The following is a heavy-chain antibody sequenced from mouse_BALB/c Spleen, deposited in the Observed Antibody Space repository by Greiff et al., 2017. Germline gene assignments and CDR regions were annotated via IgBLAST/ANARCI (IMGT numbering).Heavy chain of an antibody. V-gene: IGHV2-2*02. CDR2: IWSGGST. J-gene: IGHJ4*01. CDR3: ARRYGNYYAMDY. D-gene: IGHD2-10*02. Sequence: VKRVESGPGLVAPSQSLSITCTVSGFSLTSYGVHWVRQSPGKGLEWLGVIWSGGSTDYNAAFISRLSISKDTSKSQVFFKMNSLQANDTAIYYCARRYGNYYAMDYWGQGTSVTVSS. CDR1: GFSLTSYG.